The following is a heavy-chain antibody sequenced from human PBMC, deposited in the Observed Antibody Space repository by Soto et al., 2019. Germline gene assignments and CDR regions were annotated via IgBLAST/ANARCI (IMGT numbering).Heavy chain of an antibody. J-gene: IGHJ4*02. V-gene: IGHV4-34*01. CDR3: ARGKLSDYVWGSYRYHFDY. Sequence: PSETLSLTCAVYGGSFSGYYWSWIRQPPGKGLEWIGEINHSGSTNYNPSLKSRVTISVDTSKNQFSLKLSSVTAADTAVYYRARGKLSDYVWGSYRYHFDYWGQGTVVTVSS. CDR2: INHSGST. CDR1: GGSFSGYY. D-gene: IGHD3-16*02.